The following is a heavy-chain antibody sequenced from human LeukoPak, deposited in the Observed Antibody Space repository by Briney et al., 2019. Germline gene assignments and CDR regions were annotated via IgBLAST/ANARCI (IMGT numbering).Heavy chain of an antibody. V-gene: IGHV3-74*01. CDR3: AREGFSGTPAYYYYMDV. Sequence: TGGSLRLSCAASGFTFSGHWMHWVRQAPGKGLVWVSRINSDGSSTTYADSVKGRFTISRDNSKNTLYLQMNSLTAEDTAVYYCAREGFSGTPAYYYYMDVWGQGTLVTVSS. D-gene: IGHD3-3*01. CDR2: INSDGSST. CDR1: GFTFSGHW. J-gene: IGHJ6*03.